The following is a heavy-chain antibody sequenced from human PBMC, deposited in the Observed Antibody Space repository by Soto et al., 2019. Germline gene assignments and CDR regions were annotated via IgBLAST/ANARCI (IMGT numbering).Heavy chain of an antibody. Sequence: VQLVESGGGLVKPGGSLRLSCAASGFSFSSDSMGWVRQAPGKGLEWVASISSSGSFMNYADSVKGRFTISRDNANNSLYLQMRSLKDEDTAVYYCARDPPSGTTLDWFDSWGQGTLVTVSS. D-gene: IGHD1-7*01. J-gene: IGHJ5*01. CDR1: GFSFSSDS. CDR3: ARDPPSGTTLDWFDS. CDR2: ISSSGSFM. V-gene: IGHV3-21*01.